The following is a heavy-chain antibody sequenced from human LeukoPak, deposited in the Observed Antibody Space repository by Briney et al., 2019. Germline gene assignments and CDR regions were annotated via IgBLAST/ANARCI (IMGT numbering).Heavy chain of an antibody. J-gene: IGHJ4*02. CDR1: GFNFSIYA. V-gene: IGHV3-23*01. Sequence: PGGSLRLSCVASGFNFSIYAISWVRQAPGKRLEWVSTFSGTSDNTYYADSVKGRFTISRDNSKNTLYLQMHSLRAEDTAVYYSAKRVSRPQYFFDYWGQGTLVTVSS. D-gene: IGHD6-19*01. CDR3: AKRVSRPQYFFDY. CDR2: FSGTSDNT.